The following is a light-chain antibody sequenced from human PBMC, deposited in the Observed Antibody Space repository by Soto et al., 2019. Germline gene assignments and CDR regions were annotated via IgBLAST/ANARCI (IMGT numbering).Light chain of an antibody. CDR3: QSYDSSLVHVV. CDR1: SSNIGAGYD. V-gene: IGLV1-40*01. CDR2: GNS. J-gene: IGLJ2*01. Sequence: QSVLTQPPSVSGAPGQRVTISCTGSSSNIGAGYDVHWYQQLPGTSPKLLIYGNSNLPSGVPDRFSGSKSGTSASLAITGLQAEDEADYYCQSYDSSLVHVVFGGGTQLTVL.